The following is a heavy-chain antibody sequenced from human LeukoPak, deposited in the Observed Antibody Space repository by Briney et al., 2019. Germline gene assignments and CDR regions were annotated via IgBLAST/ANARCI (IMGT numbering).Heavy chain of an antibody. J-gene: IGHJ5*02. D-gene: IGHD3-3*01. CDR3: ARDSRFRDFWSGYYSGGWFDP. V-gene: IGHV4-59*01. CDR1: GGSISSYY. Sequence: SETLSLTCTVSGGSISSYYWSWIRQPPGKGLKWIGYIYYSGSTNYNPSLKSRVTISVDTSKNQFSLKLSSVTAADTAVYYCARDSRFRDFWSGYYSGGWFDPWGQGTLVTVSS. CDR2: IYYSGST.